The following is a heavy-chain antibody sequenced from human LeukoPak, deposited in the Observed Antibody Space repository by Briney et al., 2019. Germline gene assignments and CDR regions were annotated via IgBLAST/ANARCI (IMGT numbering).Heavy chain of an antibody. CDR1: RFTFSSYG. Sequence: GSLRLSCAASRFTFSSYGMHWVRQAPGKGLEWVAYIQYDGSNEQYADSVKGRFTISRDSSKNTVFLHMSGLRDDDTAVYYCVGGHDLEFEFWGQGTLVIVSS. CDR2: IQYDGSNE. V-gene: IGHV3-30*02. J-gene: IGHJ5*01. CDR3: VGGHDLEFEF. D-gene: IGHD4-23*01.